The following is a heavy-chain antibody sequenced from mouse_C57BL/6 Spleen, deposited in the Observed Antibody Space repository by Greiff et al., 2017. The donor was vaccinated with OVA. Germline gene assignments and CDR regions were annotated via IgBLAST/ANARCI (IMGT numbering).Heavy chain of an antibody. CDR1: GYTFTSYW. CDR3: ARCRTVGYFDV. J-gene: IGHJ1*03. Sequence: QVQLQQPGAELVKPGASVKLSCKASGYTFTSYWMQWVKQRPGQGLEWIGEIDPSDSYTTYNQKFKGKATLTVDTSSSTAYMQLSSLTSEDSAVYYCARCRTVGYFDVWGTGTTVTVSS. V-gene: IGHV1-50*01. D-gene: IGHD1-1*01. CDR2: IDPSDSYT.